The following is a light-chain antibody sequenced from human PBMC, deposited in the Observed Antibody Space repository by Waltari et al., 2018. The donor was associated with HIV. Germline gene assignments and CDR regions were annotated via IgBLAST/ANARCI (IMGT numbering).Light chain of an antibody. V-gene: IGLV2-14*01. CDR2: EVS. CDR3: SSYKTRNSVV. Sequence: QSALIQLASVSGSPGQSVTIPCTGPTSDFNDNTYFSWYQQHPGRAPKLIIFEVSYRPSGVSDRFSGSKSGSTASLTISGLQTEDEADYYCSSYKTRNSVVFGGGTELIV. J-gene: IGLJ2*01. CDR1: TSDFNDNTY.